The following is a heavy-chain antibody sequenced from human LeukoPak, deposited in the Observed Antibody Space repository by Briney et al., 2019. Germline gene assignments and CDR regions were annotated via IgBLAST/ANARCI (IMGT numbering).Heavy chain of an antibody. CDR2: INHSGST. J-gene: IGHJ4*02. V-gene: IGHV4-34*01. CDR1: GGSFSGYY. CDR3: ARGSHMTTVIAPGVSFDY. D-gene: IGHD4-17*01. Sequence: PSETLSLTCAVYGGSFSGYYWSWIRQPPGKGLEWIGEINHSGSTNYNPSLKSRVTISVDTSKNQFSLKLSSVTAADTAVYYCARGSHMTTVIAPGVSFDYWGQGTLVTVSS.